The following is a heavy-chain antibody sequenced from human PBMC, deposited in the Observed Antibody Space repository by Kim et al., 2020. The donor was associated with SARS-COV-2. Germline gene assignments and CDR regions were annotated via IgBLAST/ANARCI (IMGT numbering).Heavy chain of an antibody. J-gene: IGHJ6*02. D-gene: IGHD3-10*01. CDR1: GYTFTSYY. Sequence: ASVKVSCKASGYTFTSYYMHWVRQAPGQGLEWMGIINPSGGRTSYAQKFQGRVTMTRDTSTSSVYMELSRLRSEDTAVYYFARDRFGEGHYYGMDVWGQG. CDR3: ARDRFGEGHYYGMDV. CDR2: INPSGGRT. V-gene: IGHV1-46*01.